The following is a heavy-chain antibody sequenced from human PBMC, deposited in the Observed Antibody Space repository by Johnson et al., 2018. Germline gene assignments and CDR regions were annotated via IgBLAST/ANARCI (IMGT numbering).Heavy chain of an antibody. CDR2: ISSSGSTI. J-gene: IGHJ5*02. CDR3: AKIPVAARLNWFDP. Sequence: QVQLQESGGGLVKXGGSXRLXCAASGFTFNNAWMSWVRQAPGKGLEWVSYISSSGSTIYYADSVKGRFTISRDNAKNSLYLQMNSLRAEDTAVYYCAKIPVAARLNWFDPWGQGTLVTVSS. CDR1: GFTFNNAW. V-gene: IGHV3-11*01. D-gene: IGHD6-19*01.